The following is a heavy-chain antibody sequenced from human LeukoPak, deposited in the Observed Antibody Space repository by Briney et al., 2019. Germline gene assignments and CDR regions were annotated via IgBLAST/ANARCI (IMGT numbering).Heavy chain of an antibody. CDR3: ARNSQAWGLLASPSYYYGMDV. V-gene: IGHV4-31*03. D-gene: IGHD2-21*02. J-gene: IGHJ6*02. CDR2: IYYSGST. CDR1: GGSISTCGYY. Sequence: RPSQTLSLTCTVSGGSISTCGYYWSWIRQHPGKGLEWIGYIYYSGSTYYNPSLKSRVTISEDMSKNQFSLKLSSVTAADTAVYYCARNSQAWGLLASPSYYYGMDVWGQGTTVTVSS.